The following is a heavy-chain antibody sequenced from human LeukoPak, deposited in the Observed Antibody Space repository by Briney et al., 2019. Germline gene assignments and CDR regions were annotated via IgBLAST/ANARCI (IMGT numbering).Heavy chain of an antibody. CDR1: GFTFSDYN. Sequence: PGGSLRLSRAASGFTFSDYNMRWIRQAPGKGLEWVSAISGSSDATFYADSVKGRFTVSRYNSKNTLYLQMNSLRAEDTAVYFCAKDMVRGYYFDCWGQGTLITVSS. D-gene: IGHD3-10*01. CDR3: AKDMVRGYYFDC. V-gene: IGHV3-23*01. CDR2: ISGSSDAT. J-gene: IGHJ4*02.